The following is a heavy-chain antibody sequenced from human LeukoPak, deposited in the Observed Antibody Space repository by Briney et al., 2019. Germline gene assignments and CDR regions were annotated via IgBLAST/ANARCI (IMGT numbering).Heavy chain of an antibody. J-gene: IGHJ4*02. CDR2: ISGSGGST. CDR1: GFTVSSNY. D-gene: IGHD5-18*01. V-gene: IGHV3-23*01. CDR3: ARGGHVDTAMVTGGFDY. Sequence: GGSLRLSCAASGFTVSSNYMSWVRQAPGKGLEWVSAISGSGGSTYYADSVKGRFTISRDNSKNTLYLQMNSLRAEDTAVYYCARGGHVDTAMVTGGFDYWGQGTLVTVSS.